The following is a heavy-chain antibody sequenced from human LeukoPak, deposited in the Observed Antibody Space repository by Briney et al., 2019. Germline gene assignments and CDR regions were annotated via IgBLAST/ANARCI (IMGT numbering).Heavy chain of an antibody. CDR3: ARHSPIPYYFDC. CDR1: GGSISSSSYY. V-gene: IGHV4-39*01. D-gene: IGHD2-2*02. CDR2: IYYSGST. J-gene: IGHJ4*02. Sequence: PSETLSLTCTVSGGSISSSSYYWGWIRQPPGKGLEWIGSIYYSGSTYYNPSLKSRVTISVDTSKNQFSLKLSSVTAADTAVYYCARHSPIPYYFDCWGQGTLVTVSS.